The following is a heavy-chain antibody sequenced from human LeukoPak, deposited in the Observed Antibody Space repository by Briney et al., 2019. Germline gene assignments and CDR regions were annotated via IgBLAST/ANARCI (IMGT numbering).Heavy chain of an antibody. V-gene: IGHV1-2*02. CDR1: GYTFTGYY. J-gene: IGHJ4*02. D-gene: IGHD3-10*01. CDR2: INANSGGT. Sequence: AAVKVSCKASGYTFTGYYMHWVRQAPGQGLEWMGWINANSGGTNYAQKFQGRVTMTRDTSISTAYMDLSRLRSDDTAVYYCARDPRITMVRGVESGDYWGQGTLVTVSS. CDR3: ARDPRITMVRGVESGDY.